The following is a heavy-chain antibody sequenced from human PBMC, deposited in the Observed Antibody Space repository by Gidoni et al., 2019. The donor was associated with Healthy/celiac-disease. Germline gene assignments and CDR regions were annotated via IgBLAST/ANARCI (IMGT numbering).Heavy chain of an antibody. Sequence: QLQLQESGPGLVKPSETLSLTCTVSGGSISRSSYYWGWIRQPPGKGLEWIGSIYYSGSTYYNPSLKSRVTISVDTSKNQFSLKLSSVTAADTAVYYCARQYYDFWSGYYNQIINWFDPWGQGTLVTVSS. CDR1: GGSISRSSYY. J-gene: IGHJ5*02. CDR3: ARQYYDFWSGYYNQIINWFDP. D-gene: IGHD3-3*01. CDR2: IYYSGST. V-gene: IGHV4-39*01.